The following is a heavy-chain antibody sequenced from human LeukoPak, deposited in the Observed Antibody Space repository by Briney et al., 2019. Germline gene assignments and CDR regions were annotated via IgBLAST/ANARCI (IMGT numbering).Heavy chain of an antibody. V-gene: IGHV4-39*07. CDR3: ASTENDYGDFYFDH. CDR1: GGSISSSSYY. D-gene: IGHD4-17*01. Sequence: PSETLSLTCSVSGGSISSSSYYWGWIRQPPGKGLEWIGSIYYSGSTYYNPSLKCRVTISIDTSKNQFSLKLSSVTAADTAVYYCASTENDYGDFYFDHWGQGTLVTVSS. CDR2: IYYSGST. J-gene: IGHJ4*02.